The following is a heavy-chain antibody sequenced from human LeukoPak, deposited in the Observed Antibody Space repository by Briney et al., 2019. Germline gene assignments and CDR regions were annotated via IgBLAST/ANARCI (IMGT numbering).Heavy chain of an antibody. CDR3: ARDPPFLHYYMDV. Sequence: GGSLRLSCAASGFTFSTYAMHWVRQAPGKGLEWVAVISYDGSNKYYADSVKGRFTISRDNSKNTLYLQINSLRAEDTAVYYCARDPPFLHYYMDVWGKGTTVTVSS. J-gene: IGHJ6*03. CDR1: GFTFSTYA. V-gene: IGHV3-30*04. CDR2: ISYDGSNK. D-gene: IGHD2/OR15-2a*01.